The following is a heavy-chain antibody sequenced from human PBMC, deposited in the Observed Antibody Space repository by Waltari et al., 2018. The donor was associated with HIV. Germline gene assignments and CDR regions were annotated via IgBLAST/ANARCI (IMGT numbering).Heavy chain of an antibody. V-gene: IGHV1-8*01. CDR3: ARGRGRYDFWSGYSSPGDAFDI. J-gene: IGHJ3*02. CDR2: MSPNSGNA. Sequence: QVQLVQSGAEVKKPGASVKVSCKASGYTFINNDINWVRQATGQGLVWMGWMSPNSGNAGYAPNFQGRVTMTRNTYTTTAYMELTDLRSADTAVYFCARGRGRYDFWSGYSSPGDAFDIWGQGTVVIVSS. CDR1: GYTFINND. D-gene: IGHD3-3*01.